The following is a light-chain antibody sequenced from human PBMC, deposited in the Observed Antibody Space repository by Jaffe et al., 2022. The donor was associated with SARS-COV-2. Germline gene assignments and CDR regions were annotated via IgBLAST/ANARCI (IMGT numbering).Light chain of an antibody. J-gene: IGKJ2*01. Sequence: DIQMTQSPSSLSASVGDRVTITCRAGQSISSYLNWYQQKPGKAPKLLIYAASSLQSGVPSRFSGSGSGTDFTLTISSLQPEDFASYYCQQSHSTPYTFGQGTTLKIK. V-gene: IGKV1-39*01. CDR3: QQSHSTPYT. CDR1: QSISSY. CDR2: AAS.